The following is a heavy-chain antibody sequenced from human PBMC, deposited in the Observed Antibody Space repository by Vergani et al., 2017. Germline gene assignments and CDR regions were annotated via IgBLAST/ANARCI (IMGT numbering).Heavy chain of an antibody. Sequence: QVQLQQWGAGLLKPSETLSLTCAVYGWSFSGYYWSWIRQPPGKGLEWMGEINHSGSTNYNPSLKSRVTISVDTSQNQFSLMLSSVTAADKAVYYCAGRDVLEWLFDFDYWGQGTLVTVSA. J-gene: IGHJ4*02. V-gene: IGHV4-34*01. D-gene: IGHD3-3*01. CDR1: GWSFSGYY. CDR3: AGRDVLEWLFDFDY. CDR2: INHSGST.